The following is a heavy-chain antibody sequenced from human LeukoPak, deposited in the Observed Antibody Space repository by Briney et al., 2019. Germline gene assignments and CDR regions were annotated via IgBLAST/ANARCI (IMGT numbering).Heavy chain of an antibody. CDR1: GFTFSSYA. CDR3: ARDAYAGSGYYTFYVGYFDL. CDR2: INPNSGGT. D-gene: IGHD3-22*01. J-gene: IGHJ2*01. Sequence: GGSLRLSCAASGFTFSSYAMHWVRQAPGQGLEWMGWINPNSGGTNYAQKFQGRVTMTRDTSISTAYMELSRLRSDDTAVYYCARDAYAGSGYYTFYVGYFDLWGRGTLVTVSS. V-gene: IGHV1-2*02.